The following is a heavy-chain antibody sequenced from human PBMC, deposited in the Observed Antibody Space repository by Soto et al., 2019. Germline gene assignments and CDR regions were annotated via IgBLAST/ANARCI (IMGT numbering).Heavy chain of an antibody. V-gene: IGHV4-59*01. CDR1: GGSISSYY. D-gene: IGHD1-1*01. CDR2: IYYSGST. CDR3: ARDRNWKGYYGMDV. Sequence: QVQLQESGPGLVKPSETLSLTCTVSGGSISSYYWSWIRQPPGKGLEWIGYIYYSGSTNDNPSLQSRVTISVDTSKNQFSLKLSSVTAADTAVYYCARDRNWKGYYGMDVWGQGTTVTVSS. J-gene: IGHJ6*02.